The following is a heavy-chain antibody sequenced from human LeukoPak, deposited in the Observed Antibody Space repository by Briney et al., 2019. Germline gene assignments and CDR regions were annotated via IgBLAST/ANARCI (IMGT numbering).Heavy chain of an antibody. CDR2: IYYSGST. J-gene: IGHJ4*02. D-gene: IGHD3-10*01. CDR1: SDSISSHY. Sequence: SETLSLTCSVSSDSISSHYGSWIRQPPGKGLEWIGYIYYSGSTNYNPSLKSRVTISVDTSKSQFSLNLSSVTAADTAVYYCARQNYYSSGSSIDYWGQGILVTVSP. V-gene: IGHV4-59*11. CDR3: ARQNYYSSGSSIDY.